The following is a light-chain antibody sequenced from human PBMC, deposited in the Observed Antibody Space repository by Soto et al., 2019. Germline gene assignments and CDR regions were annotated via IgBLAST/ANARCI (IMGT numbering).Light chain of an antibody. J-gene: IGKJ3*01. CDR1: QTISSW. V-gene: IGKV1-27*01. CDR3: QKYYSAPFT. CDR2: AAS. Sequence: DIQMTQSPSTLSGSVGDRVTITCRASQTISSWLAWYQQKPGKVPKVLIYAASTLQSGVPSRFSGSGSGTDFTLTISSLQPEDVATYYCQKYYSAPFTFGPGTKLDIK.